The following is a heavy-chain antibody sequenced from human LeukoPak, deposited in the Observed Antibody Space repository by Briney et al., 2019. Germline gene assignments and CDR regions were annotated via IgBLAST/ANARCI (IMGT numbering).Heavy chain of an antibody. Sequence: GGSLRLSCAASGFTFSNYAMNWVRQAPGKGLEWVSYISSSSSTIYYADSVKGRFTISRDNAKNSLYLQMSSLRDEDTAVYYCARLTTLQAGYWGQGTLVTVSS. D-gene: IGHD4-11*01. V-gene: IGHV3-48*02. J-gene: IGHJ4*02. CDR3: ARLTTLQAGY. CDR1: GFTFSNYA. CDR2: ISSSSSTI.